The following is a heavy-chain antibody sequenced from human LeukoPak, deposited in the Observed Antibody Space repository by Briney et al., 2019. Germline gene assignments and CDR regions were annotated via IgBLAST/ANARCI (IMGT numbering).Heavy chain of an antibody. CDR1: GGSISSYY. D-gene: IGHD3-16*02. CDR3: ARLYGGDDYVWGSYRPVGYFDY. V-gene: IGHV4-59*08. J-gene: IGHJ4*02. Sequence: SETLSLTCTVSGGSISSYYWSWIRQPPGKGLEWIGYIYYSGGTNYNPPLKSRVTISVDTSKNQFSLKLSSVTAADTAVYYCARLYGGDDYVWGSYRPVGYFDYWGQGTLVTVSS. CDR2: IYYSGGT.